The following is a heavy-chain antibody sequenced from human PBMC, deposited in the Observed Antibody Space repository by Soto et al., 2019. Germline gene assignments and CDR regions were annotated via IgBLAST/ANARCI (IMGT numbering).Heavy chain of an antibody. CDR3: AKDRGGGAVVPDY. V-gene: IGHV3-33*06. Sequence: QVQLVESGGGVVQPGRSLRLSCAASGFSFSSYGIHWVRQAPGKGLEWVAVIWYDGSHEYYADSVKGRFSISRDNSKSPGYPQMNSLRAEDTAVYYCAKDRGGGAVVPDYWGQGTLVTVSS. CDR1: GFSFSSYG. CDR2: IWYDGSHE. J-gene: IGHJ4*02. D-gene: IGHD2-21*01.